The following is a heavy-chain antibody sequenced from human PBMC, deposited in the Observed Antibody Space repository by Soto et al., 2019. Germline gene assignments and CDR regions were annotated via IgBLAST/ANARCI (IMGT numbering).Heavy chain of an antibody. CDR3: ARVYTSGWYYFDY. J-gene: IGHJ4*02. Sequence: ASVKDSCKASGYTYTGYYIHWVRQAPGQGLEWMGWINPNSGGTKYAQKFQGRVTLTRDTSISTAYMELSSLRSDDTAVYYCARVYTSGWYYFDYWGQGTLVTVSS. D-gene: IGHD6-19*01. CDR1: GYTYTGYY. V-gene: IGHV1-2*02. CDR2: INPNSGGT.